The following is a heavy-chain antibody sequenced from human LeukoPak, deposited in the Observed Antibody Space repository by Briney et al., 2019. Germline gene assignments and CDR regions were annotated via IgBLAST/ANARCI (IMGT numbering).Heavy chain of an antibody. V-gene: IGHV3-23*01. D-gene: IGHD6-19*01. CDR1: GFTFSSYA. CDR2: ISGSGGST. CDR3: AKDRSGSGWYRGVFDY. Sequence: PGASLRLSCAASGFTFSSYAMSWVRQAPGEGLGWVSVISGSGGSTYYEDSVKGRFTISRDNSKHTLYLQMNSLRAEDTAGYYCAKDRSGSGWYRGVFDYWGQGTLVTVSS. J-gene: IGHJ4*02.